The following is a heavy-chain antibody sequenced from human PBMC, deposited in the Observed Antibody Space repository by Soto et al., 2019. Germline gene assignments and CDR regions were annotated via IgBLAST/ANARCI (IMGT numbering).Heavy chain of an antibody. J-gene: IGHJ4*02. V-gene: IGHV1-18*01. CDR1: GYTFNTFG. CDR2: ISGYNGKR. Sequence: QIHLVQSGAEVKRPGASVRVSCKASGYTFNTFGITWVRQAPGQGLEWMGCISGYNGKRDYSRRLKGRLTLTADPSTETSYMELTSLTSDDTAVYYCARGWGKYYGVYDYWGQGTLVTVPS. D-gene: IGHD3-16*01. CDR3: ARGWGKYYGVYDY.